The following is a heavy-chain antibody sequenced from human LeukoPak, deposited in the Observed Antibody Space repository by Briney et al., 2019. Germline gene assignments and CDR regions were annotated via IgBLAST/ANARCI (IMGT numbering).Heavy chain of an antibody. CDR2: TRFDGTKK. J-gene: IGHJ3*02. D-gene: IGHD3-16*01. Sequence: GGSLRLSCAASGFTFSNYGMHWVRQAPGKGLEWVAFTRFDGTKKFYADSVKGRFTISRDNSKNTLYLQMNSLRVEDTAVYYCAKDGRSTERGGGAFDIWGQGTMVTVSS. CDR3: AKDGRSTERGGGAFDI. CDR1: GFTFSNYG. V-gene: IGHV3-30*02.